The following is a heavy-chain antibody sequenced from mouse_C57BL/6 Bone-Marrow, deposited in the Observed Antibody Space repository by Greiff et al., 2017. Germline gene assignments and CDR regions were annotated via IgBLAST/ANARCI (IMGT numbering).Heavy chain of an antibody. Sequence: QVQLQQPGAELVKPGASVKMSCKASGYTFTSYWITWVKQRPGQGLEWIGDIYPGSGSTNYNEKFKSKATLTVDKSSSTAYMQISRLTSEDSAVYSCAREPIYYYGSSYYYFGYWGQGTTLTVSS. CDR3: AREPIYYYGSSYYYFGY. D-gene: IGHD1-1*01. CDR2: IYPGSGST. V-gene: IGHV1-55*01. CDR1: GYTFTSYW. J-gene: IGHJ2*01.